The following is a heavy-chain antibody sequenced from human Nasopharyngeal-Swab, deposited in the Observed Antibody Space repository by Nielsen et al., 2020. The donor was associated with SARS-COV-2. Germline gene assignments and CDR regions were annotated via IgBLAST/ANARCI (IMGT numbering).Heavy chain of an antibody. CDR1: GFIFSASA. CDR2: IGDKEHNYAT. Sequence: GESLKISCAASGFIFSASAIHWVRQASGKGLEWVGRIGDKEHNYATTYGASVQGRFTISRDDSKNTAFLQMDGLKTEDTALYYCTTGFYFDYWGQGALVTVSS. J-gene: IGHJ4*02. CDR3: TTGFYFDY. D-gene: IGHD1-14*01. V-gene: IGHV3-73*01.